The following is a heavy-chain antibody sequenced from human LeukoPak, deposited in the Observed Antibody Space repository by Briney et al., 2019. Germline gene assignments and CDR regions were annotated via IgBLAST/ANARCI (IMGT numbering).Heavy chain of an antibody. V-gene: IGHV3-23*01. CDR1: GFTFSSYA. D-gene: IGHD3-22*01. Sequence: PGGSLRLSCAASGFTFSSYAMSWVRQAPGKGLEWVSAISGSGGSTYYVDSVKGRFTISRDNFKNTLYLQMNSLRAEDTAVYYCAKVRGYDSSGYSDYWGQGNLVTVSS. CDR3: AKVRGYDSSGYSDY. J-gene: IGHJ4*02. CDR2: ISGSGGST.